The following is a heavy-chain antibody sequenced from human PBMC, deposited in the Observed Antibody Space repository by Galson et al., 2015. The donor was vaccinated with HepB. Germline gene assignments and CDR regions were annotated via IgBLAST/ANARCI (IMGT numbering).Heavy chain of an antibody. V-gene: IGHV3-11*01. CDR2: ISSSGSTI. D-gene: IGHD1-26*01. Sequence: SLRLSCAASGFTFSDYYMSWIRQAPGKGLEWVSYISSSGSTIYYADSVKGRFTISRDNAKNSLYLQMNSLRAENTAVYYCARRVGGGIVGAIWFDPWGQGTLVTVSS. CDR1: GFTFSDYY. CDR3: ARRVGGGIVGAIWFDP. J-gene: IGHJ5*02.